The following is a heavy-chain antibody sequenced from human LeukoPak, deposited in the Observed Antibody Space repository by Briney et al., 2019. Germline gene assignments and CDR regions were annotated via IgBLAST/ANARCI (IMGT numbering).Heavy chain of an antibody. CDR2: IYYSGST. J-gene: IGHJ3*02. CDR1: GGSISSYY. D-gene: IGHD3-10*01. Sequence: SETLSLTCTVSGGSISSYYWSWIRQPPGKGLEWIGYIYYSGSTNYNPSLKSRVTISVDTSKNQFSLKLSSVTAADTAVYYCARHLYYYGSGDAFDIWGQGTMVTVSS. V-gene: IGHV4-59*08. CDR3: ARHLYYYGSGDAFDI.